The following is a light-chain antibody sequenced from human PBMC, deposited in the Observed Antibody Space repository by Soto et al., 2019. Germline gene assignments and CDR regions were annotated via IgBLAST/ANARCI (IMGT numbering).Light chain of an antibody. CDR2: GAS. V-gene: IGKV3-15*01. CDR3: QQYINSFPSP. J-gene: IGKJ1*01. Sequence: EIVMTQSPATLSVSPGERATLSCRASQSVSSNLAWYQQKPGQAPRLLIYGASTRATGIPARFSGSGSGTEFTLTISSLQSEDFAGYYGQQYINSFPSPFAQGIKVDIK. CDR1: QSVSSN.